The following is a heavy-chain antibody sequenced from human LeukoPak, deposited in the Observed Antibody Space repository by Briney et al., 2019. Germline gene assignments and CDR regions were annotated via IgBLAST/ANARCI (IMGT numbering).Heavy chain of an antibody. J-gene: IGHJ3*01. V-gene: IGHV1-8*03. CDR3: ARGHSGWLYDVFDL. D-gene: IGHD6-19*01. Sequence: GASVKVSCKASGYTFTNYDINWVRQATGQGLEWVGRMNPNSGNTGYAQKFQGRVTITRNTSISTAYMELSSLRSEDTAVYYCARGHSGWLYDVFDLWGQGTMVTVSP. CDR1: GYTFTNYD. CDR2: MNPNSGNT.